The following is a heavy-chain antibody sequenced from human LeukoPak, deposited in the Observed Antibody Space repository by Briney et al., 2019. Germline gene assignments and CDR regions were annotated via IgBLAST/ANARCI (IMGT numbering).Heavy chain of an antibody. J-gene: IGHJ4*02. V-gene: IGHV3-21*01. CDR3: AREQAASLTHDH. Sequence: HPGGSLRLSCAASGFTFSSYSMNWVRQAPGKGLEWVSSISSSSSYVYYADSVKGRFTISRDNAKNSLYLQMNSLRAEDTAVYYCAREQAASLTHDHWGQGTLVTVSS. CDR2: ISSSSSYV. CDR1: GFTFSSYS. D-gene: IGHD3-16*02.